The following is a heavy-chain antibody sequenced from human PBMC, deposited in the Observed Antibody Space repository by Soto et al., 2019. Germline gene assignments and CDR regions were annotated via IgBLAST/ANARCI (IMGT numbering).Heavy chain of an antibody. V-gene: IGHV3-21*04. J-gene: IGHJ4*02. CDR3: AKDIKEDAVAGMYYFDY. CDR2: ISSSSGSI. Sequence: GGSLRLSCTASGFTFSSYSMNWVRQAPGKGLEWVSCISSSSGSICYADSVKGRFTISRDNAKNSLYLQMNSLRAEDTALYYCAKDIKEDAVAGMYYFDYWGQGTLVTVSS. CDR1: GFTFSSYS. D-gene: IGHD6-19*01.